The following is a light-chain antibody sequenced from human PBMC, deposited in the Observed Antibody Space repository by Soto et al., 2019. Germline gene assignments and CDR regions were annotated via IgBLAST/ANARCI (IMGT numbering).Light chain of an antibody. CDR2: DAS. CDR3: QQRRNWPPWR. Sequence: EIVLTQSPGTLSLSPGERATLSCRASQSVSSYLAWYQQKPGQAPRLLIYDASNRATGIPARFSGSGSGTDFTLTISTLEPEDFAVYYCQQRRNWPPWRFGQGTKVEIK. V-gene: IGKV3-11*01. CDR1: QSVSSY. J-gene: IGKJ1*01.